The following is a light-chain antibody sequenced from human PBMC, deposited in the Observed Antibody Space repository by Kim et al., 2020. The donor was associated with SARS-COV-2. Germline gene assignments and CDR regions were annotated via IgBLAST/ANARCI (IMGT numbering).Light chain of an antibody. J-gene: IGKJ4*01. CDR3: QHYNGYPIT. CDR2: KAS. V-gene: IGKV1-5*03. Sequence: ASVGDRVTITCRASQSINSYLAWYQHKPGTAPQLLVYKASSLVCGVPSRFGGSGSGTEFTLTITNLQPDDVATYYCQHYNGYPITFGGGTKVDIK. CDR1: QSINSY.